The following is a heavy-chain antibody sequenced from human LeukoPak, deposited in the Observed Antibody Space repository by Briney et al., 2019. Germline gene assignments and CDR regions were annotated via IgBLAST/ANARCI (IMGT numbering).Heavy chain of an antibody. CDR1: GFTFSSYA. Sequence: GGSLRLSCAASGFTFSSYAMHWVRQAPGKGLEWVAVIWYDGSNKYYADSVKGRFTISRDNSKNTLYLQMNSLRAEDTAVYYCARGDTAMVKIDYWGQGTLVTVSS. CDR3: ARGDTAMVKIDY. CDR2: IWYDGSNK. D-gene: IGHD5-18*01. V-gene: IGHV3-33*08. J-gene: IGHJ4*02.